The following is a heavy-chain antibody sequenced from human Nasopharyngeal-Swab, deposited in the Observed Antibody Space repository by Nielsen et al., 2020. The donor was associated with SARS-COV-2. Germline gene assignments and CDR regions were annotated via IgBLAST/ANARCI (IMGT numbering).Heavy chain of an antibody. V-gene: IGHV4-59*12. CDR2: IYYSGST. D-gene: IGHD5-18*01. Sequence: SETLSLTCIVSGGSISSYYWSWIRQSPGKGLEWIGFIYYSGSTSFNPSLKSRVTISLDTSKNQFSLKLSSVTAADTAVYYCAREVRGYAYGTRSFDIWGQGTMVTVSS. CDR1: GGSISSYY. J-gene: IGHJ3*02. CDR3: AREVRGYAYGTRSFDI.